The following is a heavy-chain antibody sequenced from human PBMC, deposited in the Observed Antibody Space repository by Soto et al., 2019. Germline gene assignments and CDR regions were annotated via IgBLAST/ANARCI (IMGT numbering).Heavy chain of an antibody. J-gene: IGHJ6*02. CDR1: GFSLSNARMG. CDR3: ALYSSSWYPYYYYYYGMDV. V-gene: IGHV2-26*01. D-gene: IGHD6-13*01. Sequence: SGPTLVNPTETLTLTCTVSGFSLSNARMGVSWIRQPPGKALEWLAHIFSNDEKSYSTSLKSRLTISKDTSKGQVVLTMTNMDPVDTATYYCALYSSSWYPYYYYYYGMDVWGQGTTVTVSS. CDR2: IFSNDEK.